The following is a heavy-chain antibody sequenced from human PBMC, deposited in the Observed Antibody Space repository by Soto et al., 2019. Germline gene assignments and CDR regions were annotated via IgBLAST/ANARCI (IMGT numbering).Heavy chain of an antibody. V-gene: IGHV1-18*01. CDR1: GYTFSSYG. CDR2: ISAYNGNT. J-gene: IGHJ4*02. CDR3: ARSIAAAVDLDY. D-gene: IGHD6-13*01. Sequence: ASVKVSCKASGYTFSSYGISWVRQAPGQGLEWMGWISAYNGNTNCAQKLQGRVTMTTDTSTSTAYMEVRSLRSDDTAVYYCARSIAAAVDLDYWGQGTRVTVSS.